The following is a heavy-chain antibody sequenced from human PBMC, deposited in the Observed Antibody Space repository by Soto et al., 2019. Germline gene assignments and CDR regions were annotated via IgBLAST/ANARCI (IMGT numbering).Heavy chain of an antibody. V-gene: IGHV3-30-3*01. CDR2: ISYDGSNK. D-gene: IGHD3-10*01. Sequence: GGSLRLSCAASGFTFSSYAMHWVRQAPGKGLEWVAVISYDGSNKYYADSVKGRFTISRDNSKNTLYLQMNSLRAEDTAVYYCARDTVRGVIVRINYFDYWGQGTLVTV. CDR3: ARDTVRGVIVRINYFDY. CDR1: GFTFSSYA. J-gene: IGHJ4*02.